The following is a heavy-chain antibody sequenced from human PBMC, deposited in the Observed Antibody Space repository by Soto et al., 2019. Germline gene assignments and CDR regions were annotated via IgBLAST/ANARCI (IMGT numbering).Heavy chain of an antibody. Sequence: SETLSLTCTVSGGSISSGGSYWGWLRQTPGKGLEFIGSMYYSGTTYYNPSLKSRVTISVDTSKNQFTLKLISVTAADTAVYYCAVVDSTGNWFDPWGEGALVTVSS. CDR1: GGSISSGGSY. CDR2: MYYSGTT. V-gene: IGHV4-39*01. CDR3: AVVDSTGNWFDP. J-gene: IGHJ5*02. D-gene: IGHD6-25*01.